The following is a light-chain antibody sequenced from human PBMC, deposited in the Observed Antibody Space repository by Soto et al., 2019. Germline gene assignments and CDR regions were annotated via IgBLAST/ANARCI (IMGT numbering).Light chain of an antibody. V-gene: IGKV3-15*01. CDR3: QQYHTCPWP. CDR2: GAS. Sequence: EIVMTQSPATLSVSPGERATLCCRASQSVSSNLAWYQQKPGQAPRLLIYGASTRATGIPARFSGSGSGTEFTLTISSLQSEDFAVYYRQQYHTCPWPFAPGTKVVIK. CDR1: QSVSSN. J-gene: IGKJ1*01.